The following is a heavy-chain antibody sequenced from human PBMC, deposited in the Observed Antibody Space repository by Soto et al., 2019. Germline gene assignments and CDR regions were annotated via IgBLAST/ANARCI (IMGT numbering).Heavy chain of an antibody. V-gene: IGHV1-8*01. CDR1: GYTFTNND. D-gene: IGHD5-18*01. CDR2: MNPGSGDT. J-gene: IGHJ5*01. CDR3: ARMASFGSLNWFDP. Sequence: QVQLVQSGAELKKPGASVRVSCKASGYTFTNNDVTWVRQATGQGLEWMGWMNPGSGDTGYAQKFESRVTMTRDISIATAYMELSSLRSEDTAIYYCARMASFGSLNWFDPWGQGTLVTVSS.